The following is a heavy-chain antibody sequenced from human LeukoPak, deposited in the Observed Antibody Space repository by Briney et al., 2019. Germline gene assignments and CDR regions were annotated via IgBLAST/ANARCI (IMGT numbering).Heavy chain of an antibody. V-gene: IGHV3-33*01. Sequence: GGSLRLSCAASGFTFSSYGMHWVRQAPGKGLEWVAVIWYDGSNKYYADSVKGRFTISRDNSKNTLYLQMNSLRAEDTAVYYCARDHFSYCSSTSCYFNYWGQGTLVTVSS. CDR3: ARDHFSYCSSTSCYFNY. CDR2: IWYDGSNK. J-gene: IGHJ4*02. D-gene: IGHD2-2*01. CDR1: GFTFSSYG.